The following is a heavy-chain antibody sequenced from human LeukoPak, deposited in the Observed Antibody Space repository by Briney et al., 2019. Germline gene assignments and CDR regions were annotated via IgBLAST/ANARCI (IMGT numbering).Heavy chain of an antibody. CDR3: ARDRYGDI. J-gene: IGHJ3*02. V-gene: IGHV4-39*07. Sequence: PSETLSLTCTVSGGSISSSSYYWGWIRQPPGKGLEWIGSIYYSGSTYFNPSLKSRVTISVDTSKNQFSLKLSSVTAADTAVYYCARDRYGDIWGQGTMVTVSS. CDR2: IYYSGST. CDR1: GGSISSSSYY. D-gene: IGHD4-17*01.